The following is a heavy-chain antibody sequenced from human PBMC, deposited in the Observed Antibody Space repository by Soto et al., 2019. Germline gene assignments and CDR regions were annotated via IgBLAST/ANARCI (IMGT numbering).Heavy chain of an antibody. CDR1: SVSISSYY. J-gene: IGHJ4*02. CDR3: AISTGWPGFDY. D-gene: IGHD2-8*02. Sequence: SETLSLTCTVSSVSISSYYCSWIRQPPGKGLELIGYIYDSGSTNYNPSLKSRITISVDTTTNQFSLKLSSVTAADTAVYYCAISTGWPGFDYWGQGILVTVSS. V-gene: IGHV4-59*01. CDR2: IYDSGST.